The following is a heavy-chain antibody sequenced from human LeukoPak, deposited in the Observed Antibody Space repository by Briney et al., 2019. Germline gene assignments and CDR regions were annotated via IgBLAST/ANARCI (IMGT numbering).Heavy chain of an antibody. J-gene: IGHJ3*02. CDR1: GGSISSYH. V-gene: IGHV4-59*08. CDR2: IYYSGST. Sequence: PSETLSLTCSVSGGSISSYHWSWIRQPPGKGLEWIGYIYYSGSTNYNPSLKSRVTISVDTSKNQFSLILSSVTAADTAVYYCARGGAYSSSWYGGAFDIWGQGTMVTVSS. CDR3: ARGGAYSSSWYGGAFDI. D-gene: IGHD6-13*01.